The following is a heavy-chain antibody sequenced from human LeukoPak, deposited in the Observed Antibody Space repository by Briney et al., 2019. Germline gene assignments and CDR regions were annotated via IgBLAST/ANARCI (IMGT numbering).Heavy chain of an antibody. CDR2: VYYRGST. D-gene: IGHD6-6*01. CDR3: ASGRQLADY. Sequence: PSETLSLTCTVSGGSLNSDYCSWIRQPPGKGLEWIGYVYYRGSTDYNPSLKSRVTISVDTSKNQFSLKLTSVTAADTAVYYCASGRQLADYWGQGTLVTVSS. V-gene: IGHV4-59*01. J-gene: IGHJ4*02. CDR1: GGSLNSDY.